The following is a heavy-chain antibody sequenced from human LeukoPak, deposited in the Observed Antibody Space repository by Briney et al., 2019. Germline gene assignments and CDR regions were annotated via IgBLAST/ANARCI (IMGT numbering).Heavy chain of an antibody. CDR3: ATAPSGSGTFLDY. Sequence: GGSLRLSCAASGFTVSSNYMTWVRQAPGKGLEWASIIHTSAKTYYADSVKGRFTISRDNTKNTLYLQMNSVRAEDTAVYYCATAPSGSGTFLDYWGQGTLVTVSS. CDR2: IHTSAKT. D-gene: IGHD3-10*01. V-gene: IGHV3-53*01. CDR1: GFTVSSNY. J-gene: IGHJ4*02.